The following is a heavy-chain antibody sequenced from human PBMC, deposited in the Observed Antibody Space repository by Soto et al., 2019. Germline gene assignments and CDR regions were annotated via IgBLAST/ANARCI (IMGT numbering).Heavy chain of an antibody. V-gene: IGHV4-59*01. Sequence: SETLSLTCTVSGGSISSYYWSWIRQPPGKGLEWIGYIYYSGSTNYNPSLKSRVTISVDTSKNQFSLKLSSVTAADTAVYYCARGQDGYNYDYWGQGTLVTVSS. CDR2: IYYSGST. CDR3: ARGQDGYNYDY. D-gene: IGHD5-12*01. J-gene: IGHJ4*02. CDR1: GGSISSYY.